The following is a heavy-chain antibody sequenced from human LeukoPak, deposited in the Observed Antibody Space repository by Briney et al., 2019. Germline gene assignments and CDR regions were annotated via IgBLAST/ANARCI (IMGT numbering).Heavy chain of an antibody. J-gene: IGHJ4*02. CDR3: ARDDRNYFDY. CDR2: INAYNGNT. Sequence: ASVKVSCKASGYTFTGYYMHWVRQAPGQGLEWMGWINAYNGNTNYAQKLQGRVTMTTDTSTSTAYMELRSLRSDDTAVYYCARDDRNYFDYWGQGTLVTVSS. V-gene: IGHV1-18*04. CDR1: GYTFTGYY.